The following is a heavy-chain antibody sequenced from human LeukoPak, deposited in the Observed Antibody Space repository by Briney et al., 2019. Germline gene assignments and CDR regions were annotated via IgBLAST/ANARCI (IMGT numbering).Heavy chain of an antibody. CDR2: VYTSGTT. J-gene: IGHJ4*02. CDR3: TRGGNILWSGNYDYFDF. CDR1: GGSIHNYY. V-gene: IGHV4-4*07. D-gene: IGHD3-3*01. Sequence: SETLSLTCNVSGGSIHNYYWHWIRQPAGKGLEWVGRVYTSGTTIYNPSLKSRVTMSADASKNLLSLIVTSVSAADTAVYYCTRGGNILWSGNYDYFDFWGQGTVVIVSS.